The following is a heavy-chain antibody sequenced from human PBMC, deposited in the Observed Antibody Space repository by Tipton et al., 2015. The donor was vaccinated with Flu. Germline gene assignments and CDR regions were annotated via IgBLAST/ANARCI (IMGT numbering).Heavy chain of an antibody. Sequence: SLRLSCAASGFTFGGYAMSWVRQAPGKGLEWVSGILADGRKTYYADSVKGRFTISRDNSKNTLYLQMNSLRVEDTAVYYCAKDRVYGDSIWYFDLWGRATLVTVSS. CDR2: ILADGRKT. J-gene: IGHJ2*01. CDR3: AKDRVYGDSIWYFDL. CDR1: GFTFGGYA. V-gene: IGHV3-23*01. D-gene: IGHD7-27*01.